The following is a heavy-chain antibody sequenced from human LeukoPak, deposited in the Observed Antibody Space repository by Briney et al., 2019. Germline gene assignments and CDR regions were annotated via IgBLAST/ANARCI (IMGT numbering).Heavy chain of an antibody. CDR1: GYTFTSYY. CDR2: INPSGGST. D-gene: IGHD3-3*01. V-gene: IGHV1-46*01. J-gene: IGHJ5*02. Sequence: ASVKVSCKASGYTFTSYYMHWVRQAPGQGLEWMGIINPSGGSTSYAQKFQGRVTMTRDTSTSTVYMELSRLRSEDTAVYYCARDLNDFWSGYSFDPWGQGTLVTVSS. CDR3: ARDLNDFWSGYSFDP.